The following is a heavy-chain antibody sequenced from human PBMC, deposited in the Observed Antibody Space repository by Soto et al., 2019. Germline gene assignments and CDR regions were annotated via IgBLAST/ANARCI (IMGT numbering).Heavy chain of an antibody. CDR3: VRGRNWFDP. CDR1: GGSIISYS. J-gene: IGHJ5*02. CDR2: IHYSGST. V-gene: IGHV4-59*01. Sequence: TSETLSLTCTVSGGSIISYSWSWIRQPPGKGLEWIGYIHYSGSTNYNPSLKSRVTISVDTSRNHFSLNLTSVTAADTAVYYCVRGRNWFDPWGQGTLVTSPQ.